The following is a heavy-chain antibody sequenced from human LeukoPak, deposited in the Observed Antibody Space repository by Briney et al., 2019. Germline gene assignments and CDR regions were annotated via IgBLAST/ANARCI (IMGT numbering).Heavy chain of an antibody. D-gene: IGHD2-2*02. Sequence: GGSLRLSCAASGFTLSSNWMSWVRQAPGKGLEWVAIIKQDGSEKYYVDSVKGRFTISRDNAKNSLYLQMNSLRAEDTALYYCARLYCSSTSCHTLYYYYMDVWGKGTTVTVSS. CDR3: ARLYCSSTSCHTLYYYYMDV. V-gene: IGHV3-7*01. CDR1: GFTLSSNW. J-gene: IGHJ6*03. CDR2: IKQDGSEK.